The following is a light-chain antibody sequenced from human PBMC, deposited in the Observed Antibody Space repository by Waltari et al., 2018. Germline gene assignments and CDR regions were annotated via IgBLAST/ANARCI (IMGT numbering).Light chain of an antibody. V-gene: IGLV1-51*01. CDR2: DNY. Sequence: QSVLTQSPSVSADPGQKVPIPCSGSTPNMGKNEVSWYQHLPGTAPRLLITDNYKRPSGIPDRFSASKSGTSATLGITGLQTGDEADYYCATWDTSLSAVVFGGGTKLTVL. CDR3: ATWDTSLSAVV. CDR1: TPNMGKNE. J-gene: IGLJ3*02.